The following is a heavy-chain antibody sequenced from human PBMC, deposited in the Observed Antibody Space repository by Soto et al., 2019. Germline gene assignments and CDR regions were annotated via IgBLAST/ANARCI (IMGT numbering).Heavy chain of an antibody. CDR2: IYYSGIT. V-gene: IGHV4-59*01. J-gene: IGHJ4*02. CDR1: GGYISSYY. D-gene: IGHD2-8*02. CDR3: ARGGGVYYFDY. Sequence: WETLSLTCTVSGGYISSYYWSWIRQPPGKGLEWIGYIYYSGITDYNPSLKSRVTISVDTSKSQFSLKLSSVTAADTAVYYCARGGGVYYFDYWGQGTLVTVS.